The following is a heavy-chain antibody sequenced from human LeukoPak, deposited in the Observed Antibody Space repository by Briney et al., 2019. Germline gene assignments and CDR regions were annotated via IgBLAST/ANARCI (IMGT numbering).Heavy chain of an antibody. J-gene: IGHJ4*02. CDR2: ISGYNGNT. D-gene: IGHD3-22*01. CDR3: ARDRHRRHYYDSSLHPPLDY. V-gene: IGHV1-18*01. CDR1: GYTFTSYG. Sequence: ASVKVSCYASGYTFTSYGISWVRQAPGQGLEWMGWISGYNGNTNYAQKLLGRVTMTTDTSTNTAYMELRSLRSDDTAVYYCARDRHRRHYYDSSLHPPLDYWGQGTLVTVSS.